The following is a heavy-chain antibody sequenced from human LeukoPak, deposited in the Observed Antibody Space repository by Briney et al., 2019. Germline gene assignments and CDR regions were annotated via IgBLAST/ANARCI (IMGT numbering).Heavy chain of an antibody. J-gene: IGHJ6*02. D-gene: IGHD2-2*01. Sequence: RASVKVSCKASGGTFSSYAISWVRQAPGQGLEWMGRIIPILSIANYAQKFQGRVAITADKSTSTAYMELSSLRSEDTAVYYCARIVPAANNYYYYGMDVWGQGTTVTVSS. V-gene: IGHV1-69*04. CDR2: IIPILSIA. CDR3: ARIVPAANNYYYYGMDV. CDR1: GGTFSSYA.